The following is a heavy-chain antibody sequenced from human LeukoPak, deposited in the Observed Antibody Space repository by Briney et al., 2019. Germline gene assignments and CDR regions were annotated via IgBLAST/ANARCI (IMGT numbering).Heavy chain of an antibody. V-gene: IGHV3-20*04. J-gene: IGHJ4*02. CDR2: INWNGGST. Sequence: GGSLRLSCAASGFTFDDYGMSWVRQAPGKGLEWVSGINWNGGSTGYADSVKGRFTISRDNAKKSLYLQMNSLRAEDTALHYCAKEVTFGGDKWFDYWGQGTLVTVSS. D-gene: IGHD3-16*01. CDR3: AKEVTFGGDKWFDY. CDR1: GFTFDDYG.